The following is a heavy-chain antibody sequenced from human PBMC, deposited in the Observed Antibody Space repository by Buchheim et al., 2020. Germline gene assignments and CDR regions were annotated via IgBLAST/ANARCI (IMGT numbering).Heavy chain of an antibody. CDR2: IYYSGST. CDR1: GGSISSSSYY. V-gene: IGHV4-39*01. Sequence: QLQLQESGPGLVKPSETLSLTCTVSGGSISSSSYYWGWIRQPPGKGLEWIGSIYYSGSTYYNPSLKSRVTISVDTSKNQFSLKLSSVTAADTAMYYCARHGDYIWGSYRSSFDYWGQGTL. D-gene: IGHD3-16*02. J-gene: IGHJ4*02. CDR3: ARHGDYIWGSYRSSFDY.